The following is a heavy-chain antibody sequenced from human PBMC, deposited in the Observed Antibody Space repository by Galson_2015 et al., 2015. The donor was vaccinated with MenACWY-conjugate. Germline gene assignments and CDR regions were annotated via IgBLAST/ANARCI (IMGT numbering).Heavy chain of an antibody. D-gene: IGHD1-26*01. CDR2: ISPGDSYT. CDR3: TRHPPGGRGMDV. J-gene: IGHJ6*02. CDR1: GYTFTTYW. V-gene: IGHV5-51*01. Sequence: QSGAEVKKPGESLKISCKGSGYTFTTYWIGWVRQTPGKGLEWMGFISPGDSYTRYNPAFQGQVTISADKSISTAYLQWNSLQASDTAMYYCTRHPPGGRGMDVRGQGTTVTVSS.